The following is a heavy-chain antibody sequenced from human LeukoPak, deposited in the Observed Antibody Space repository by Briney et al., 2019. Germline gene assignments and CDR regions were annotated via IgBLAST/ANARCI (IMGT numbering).Heavy chain of an antibody. V-gene: IGHV1-69*01. J-gene: IGHJ4*02. Sequence: ASVKVSCKASGGTFSSYAISWLRQAPGQGLEWMGGIIPIFGTANYAQKFQGRVTITADESTSTAYMELSSLRSEDTAVYYCARGFGELLPFDYWGQGTLVTVSS. CDR1: GGTFSSYA. CDR3: ARGFGELLPFDY. D-gene: IGHD3-10*01. CDR2: IIPIFGTA.